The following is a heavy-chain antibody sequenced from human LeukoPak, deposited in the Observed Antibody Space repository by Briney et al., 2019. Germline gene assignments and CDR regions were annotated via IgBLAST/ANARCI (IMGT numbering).Heavy chain of an antibody. J-gene: IGHJ3*02. D-gene: IGHD2-2*01. V-gene: IGHV3-11*01. CDR2: ISSSGSTI. Sequence: GGSLRLSCAASGFTFSNYYMSWVRQAPGKGLEWVSYISSSGSTIYYADSVKGRFTISRDNAKNSLYLQMNSLRAKDRAVYYCARARLGYCSSTSCYLDAFDIWGQGTMVTVSS. CDR1: GFTFSNYY. CDR3: ARARLGYCSSTSCYLDAFDI.